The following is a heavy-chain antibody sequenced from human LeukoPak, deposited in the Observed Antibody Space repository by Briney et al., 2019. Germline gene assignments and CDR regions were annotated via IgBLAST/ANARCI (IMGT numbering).Heavy chain of an antibody. CDR3: ARAGAAAGSLDY. V-gene: IGHV4-59*01. CDR2: IYYSGST. J-gene: IGHJ4*02. D-gene: IGHD6-13*01. CDR1: GDSISTYY. Sequence: PSETLSLTCTVSGDSISTYYWSWIRQPPGKGLEWIGYIYYSGSTNYNPSLKSRATISVDTSKNQFSLKLSSVTAADTAVYYCARAGAAAGSLDYWGQGTLVTVSS.